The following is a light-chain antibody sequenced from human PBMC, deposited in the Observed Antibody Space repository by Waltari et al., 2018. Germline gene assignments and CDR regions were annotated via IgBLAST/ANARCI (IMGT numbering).Light chain of an antibody. CDR2: WAS. CDR1: QSVLYSSNNKNF. Sequence: DIVMTQSPDSLAVSLGERATINCKSSQSVLYSSNNKNFLASYQQKPGQPPKLLIHWASIRESGVPDRFGGSGSGADFTLTISSLQAEDVAVYYCQQYYSFPLTFGGGTKVEIK. CDR3: QQYYSFPLT. J-gene: IGKJ4*01. V-gene: IGKV4-1*01.